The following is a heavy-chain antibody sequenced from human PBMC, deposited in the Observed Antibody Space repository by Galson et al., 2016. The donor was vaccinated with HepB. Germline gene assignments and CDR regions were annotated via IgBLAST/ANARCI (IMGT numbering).Heavy chain of an antibody. D-gene: IGHD3-22*01. Sequence: SLRLSCAASGLTFSDYNLNWVRQAPGKGLEWVSSITSSNTYTYYADSVKGRFTISRDNAKNSLYLHMNSLRAEDTAVYYCAKSMSVSYYYDSSGYSFDYWGQGTLVTVSS. CDR1: GLTFSDYN. CDR2: ITSSNTYT. CDR3: AKSMSVSYYYDSSGYSFDY. V-gene: IGHV3-21*04. J-gene: IGHJ4*02.